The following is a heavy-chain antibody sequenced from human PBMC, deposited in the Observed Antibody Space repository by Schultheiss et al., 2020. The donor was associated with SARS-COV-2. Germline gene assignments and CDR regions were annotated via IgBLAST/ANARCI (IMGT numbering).Heavy chain of an antibody. CDR2: ISSSSSYT. V-gene: IGHV3-11*06. CDR3: ARGSGTRSLPPVSYYYYYGMDV. J-gene: IGHJ6*02. D-gene: IGHD3-10*01. Sequence: GGSLRLSCAASGFTFSNAWMSWVRQAPGKGLEWVSYISSSSSYTNYADSVKGRFTISRDNAKNSLYLQMNSLRAEDTAVYYCARGSGTRSLPPVSYYYYYGMDVWGQGTTVTVSS. CDR1: GFTFSNAW.